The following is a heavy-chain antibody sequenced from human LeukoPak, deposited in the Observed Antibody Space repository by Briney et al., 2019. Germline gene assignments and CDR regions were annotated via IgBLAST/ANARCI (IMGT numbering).Heavy chain of an antibody. Sequence: ASVKVSCKASGYTFTGYYMHWVRQAPGQGLEWMGGIIPIFGTANYAQKFQGRVTITTDESTSTAYMELSSLRSEDTAVYYCARSGVSYYYYMDVWGKGTTVTVSS. CDR3: ARSGVSYYYYMDV. J-gene: IGHJ6*03. CDR1: GYTFTGYY. V-gene: IGHV1-69*05. CDR2: IIPIFGTA. D-gene: IGHD3-10*01.